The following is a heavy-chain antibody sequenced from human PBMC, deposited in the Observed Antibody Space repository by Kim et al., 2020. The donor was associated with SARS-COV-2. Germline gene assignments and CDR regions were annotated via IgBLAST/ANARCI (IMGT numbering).Heavy chain of an antibody. V-gene: IGHV3-23*01. Sequence: GGSLRLSCAASGFTFGSYAMSWVRQAPGKGLECVSSVSRSGGRPYYSDSVKGRFTISRDNSKKTLYLQMNSLRAEDTAVYYCARDYFGSGSHTPFDYWG. CDR1: GFTFGSYA. J-gene: IGHJ4*01. CDR2: VSRSGGRP. D-gene: IGHD3-10*01. CDR3: ARDYFGSGSHTPFDY.